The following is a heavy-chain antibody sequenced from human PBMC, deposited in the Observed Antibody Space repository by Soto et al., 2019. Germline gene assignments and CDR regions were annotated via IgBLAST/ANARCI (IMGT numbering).Heavy chain of an antibody. D-gene: IGHD3-22*01. CDR2: IYYSGST. CDR3: ASFSLTIIAV. CDR1: GGSISSSSYY. V-gene: IGHV4-39*01. Sequence: SETLSLTCTVSGGSISSSSYYWGWIRQPPGKGLEWIGSIYYSGSTYHNPSLKSRVTISVDTSKNQFSLKLSSVTAADTAVYYFASFSLTIIAVCGQGTLVIVFS. J-gene: IGHJ4*02.